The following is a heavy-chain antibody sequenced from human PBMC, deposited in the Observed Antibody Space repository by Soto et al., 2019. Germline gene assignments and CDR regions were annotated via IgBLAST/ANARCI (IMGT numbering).Heavy chain of an antibody. CDR2: IIPFFGTP. Sequence: QVLLVQSGAEVKKPGSSVKVSCKLSGATFSSYAMSWVRQAPGQGLEWIGGIIPFFGTPNYAQKFQGRVTITADTYKATSYMELSSLRSDDTAVYYCARDKGAYYSHLVYWGQGTLVTVSS. V-gene: IGHV1-69*06. CDR3: ARDKGAYYSHLVY. J-gene: IGHJ4*02. CDR1: GATFSSYA. D-gene: IGHD3-22*01.